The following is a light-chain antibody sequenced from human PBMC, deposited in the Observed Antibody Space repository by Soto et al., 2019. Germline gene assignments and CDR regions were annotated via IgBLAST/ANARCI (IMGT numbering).Light chain of an antibody. Sequence: QSALTQPASVSGSPGQSITISCTGTSSDVGAYNYVSWYQQSPGKAPKLLIYEVTYRPSGVSDRFAGSKSGNTASLTISGLQAEDEADYYCASKRGTAAILFGGGTQLTVL. V-gene: IGLV2-14*01. J-gene: IGLJ2*01. CDR2: EVT. CDR1: SSDVGAYNY. CDR3: ASKRGTAAIL.